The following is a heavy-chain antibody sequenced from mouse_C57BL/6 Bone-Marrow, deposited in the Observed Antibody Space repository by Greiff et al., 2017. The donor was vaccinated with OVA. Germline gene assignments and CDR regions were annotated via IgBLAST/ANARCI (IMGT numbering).Heavy chain of an antibody. V-gene: IGHV1-26*01. D-gene: IGHD4-1*01. CDR2: INPNNGGT. J-gene: IGHJ2*01. CDR3: ARSGIDYFDY. CDR1: GYTFTDYY. Sequence: EVQLQQSGPELVTPGASVKISCKASGYTFTDYYMNWVKQSHGKSLEWIGDINPNNGGTSYNQKFKGKATLTVDKSSSTAYMELRSLTSEDSAVYYCARSGIDYFDYWGQGTTLTVSS.